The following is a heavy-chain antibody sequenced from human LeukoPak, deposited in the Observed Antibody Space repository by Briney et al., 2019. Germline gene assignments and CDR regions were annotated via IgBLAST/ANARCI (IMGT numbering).Heavy chain of an antibody. V-gene: IGHV4-31*03. J-gene: IGHJ4*02. CDR2: IYYTGST. Sequence: SQTLSLTCTVSGDSITSGGSYWTWLRQHPGRGLEWIGYIYYTGSTFYNPSLKSRLTLSVDTSKNQFSLKLTPMTAADTAVYFCARAVPEFRTWGQGTLVTVSS. CDR3: ARAVPEFRT. D-gene: IGHD1-7*01. CDR1: GDSITSGGSY.